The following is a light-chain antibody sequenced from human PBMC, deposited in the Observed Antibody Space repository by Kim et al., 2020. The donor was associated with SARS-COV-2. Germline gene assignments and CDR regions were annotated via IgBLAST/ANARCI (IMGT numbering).Light chain of an antibody. Sequence: EIVMTQSPGTLSVSPGERATLSCRASQSISNNLAWYQQKPRQVPRLLIYATSTRATGIPARFSGSGSGTEFTLTISSLQSEDFAVYFCQQYMNWPLTFGGGTKVDIK. CDR3: QQYMNWPLT. CDR1: QSISNN. V-gene: IGKV3-15*01. CDR2: ATS. J-gene: IGKJ4*01.